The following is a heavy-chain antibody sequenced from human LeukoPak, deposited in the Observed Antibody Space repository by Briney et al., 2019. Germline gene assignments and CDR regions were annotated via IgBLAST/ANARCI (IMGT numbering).Heavy chain of an antibody. CDR1: GGTFSSYA. CDR3: AREWVAVAWERPLNCNSTSCSYGDYGMDV. CDR2: IIPILGIA. V-gene: IGHV1-69*04. D-gene: IGHD2-2*01. J-gene: IGHJ6*02. Sequence: ASVKVSCKASGGTFSSYAISWVRQAPGQGLEWMGRIIPILGIANYAQKFQGRVTITADKSTSTAYMELSSLRSEDTAVYYCAREWVAVAWERPLNCNSTSCSYGDYGMDVWGQGTTVTVSS.